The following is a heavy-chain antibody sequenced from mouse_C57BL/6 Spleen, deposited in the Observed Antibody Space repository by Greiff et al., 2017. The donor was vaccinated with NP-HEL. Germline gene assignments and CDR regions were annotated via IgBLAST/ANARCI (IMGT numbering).Heavy chain of an antibody. CDR1: GYSFTGYF. Sequence: EVQLQQSGPELVKPGDSVKISCKASGYSFTGYFMNWVMQSHGKSLEWIGRINPYNGDTFYNQKFKGKATLTVDKSSSTAHMELRSLTSEDSAVYYCARGRGGFAMDYWGQGTSVTVSS. CDR2: INPYNGDT. V-gene: IGHV1-20*01. J-gene: IGHJ4*01. CDR3: ARGRGGFAMDY.